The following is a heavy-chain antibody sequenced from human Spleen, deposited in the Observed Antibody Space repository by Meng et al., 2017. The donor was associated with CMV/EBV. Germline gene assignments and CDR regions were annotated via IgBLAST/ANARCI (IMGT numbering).Heavy chain of an antibody. CDR1: GGSFSGYY. CDR2: INHSGST. Sequence: GRLQQGGAGLLKPSETLSLTCAVYGGSFSGYYWSWIRQPPGKGLEWIGEINHSGSTNYNPSLKSRVTISVDTSKNQFSLKLSSVTAADTAVYYCARGPDYYDSSGQGGDYWGQGTLVTVSS. J-gene: IGHJ4*02. CDR3: ARGPDYYDSSGQGGDY. V-gene: IGHV4-34*01. D-gene: IGHD3-22*01.